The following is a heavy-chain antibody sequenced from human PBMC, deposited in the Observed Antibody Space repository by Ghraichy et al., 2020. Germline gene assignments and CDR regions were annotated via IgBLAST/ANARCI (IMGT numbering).Heavy chain of an antibody. V-gene: IGHV3-30*04. CDR3: ARAGTTGPTYWLDP. CDR2: ISEDGSDK. Sequence: GESLRLSCAASGFTFTTYAIAWVRQAPGKGLEWVAVISEDGSDKNYADSVKGRFTISRDNSKNMLYLQMNSLRPEDTAVFYCARAGTTGPTYWLDPWGQGTLVTVSS. D-gene: IGHD1-7*01. CDR1: GFTFTTYA. J-gene: IGHJ5*02.